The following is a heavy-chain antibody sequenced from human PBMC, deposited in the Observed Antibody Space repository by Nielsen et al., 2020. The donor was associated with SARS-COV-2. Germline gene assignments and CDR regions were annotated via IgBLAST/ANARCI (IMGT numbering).Heavy chain of an antibody. V-gene: IGHV3-21*01. CDR1: GFTFSSYS. J-gene: IGHJ4*02. CDR2: ISSSSSYI. CDR3: AKAYGKYYFDY. D-gene: IGHD1-14*01. Sequence: GGSLRLSCAASGFTFSSYSMNWVRQAPGKGLEWVSSISSSSSYIYYADSVKGRFTISRDNAKNSLYLQMNSLRAEDTAVYYCAKAYGKYYFDYWGQGTLVTVSS.